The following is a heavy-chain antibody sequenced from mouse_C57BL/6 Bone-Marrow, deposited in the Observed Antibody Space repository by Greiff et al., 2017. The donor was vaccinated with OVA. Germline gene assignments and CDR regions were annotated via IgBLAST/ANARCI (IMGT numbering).Heavy chain of an antibody. V-gene: IGHV1-53*01. D-gene: IGHD2-4*01. CDR1: GYTFTSYW. J-gene: IGHJ3*01. CDR3: ARRASYYDYDDGFAY. Sequence: QVHVKQPGPELVKPGASVKLSCKASGYTFTSYWMHWVKQRPGQGLEWIGNINPSNGGTNYNEKFKSKATLTVDKSSSTAYMQLSSLTSEDSAVYYCARRASYYDYDDGFAYWGQGTLVTVSA. CDR2: INPSNGGT.